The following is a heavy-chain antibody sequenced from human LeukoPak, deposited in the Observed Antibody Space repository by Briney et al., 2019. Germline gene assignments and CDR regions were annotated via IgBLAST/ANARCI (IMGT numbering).Heavy chain of an antibody. D-gene: IGHD6-13*01. J-gene: IGHJ5*02. V-gene: IGHV3-7*01. CDR1: GFTFSRHW. CDR2: IKQDGSEK. Sequence: GGSLRLSCAASGFTFSRHWMSWVRQAPGKGLEWVANIKQDGSEKYYVDSVKGRFTISRDNAKNSLYLQMNSLRAEDTAVYYCAKDSLKKQLANWFDPWGQGTLVTVSS. CDR3: AKDSLKKQLANWFDP.